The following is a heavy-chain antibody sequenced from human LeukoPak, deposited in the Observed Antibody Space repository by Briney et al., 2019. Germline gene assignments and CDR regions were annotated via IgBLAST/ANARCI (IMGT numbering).Heavy chain of an antibody. CDR1: GGTFSSYA. CDR2: IIPIFGTA. V-gene: IGHV1-69*06. CDR3: ARDLTTVTGNRGDI. J-gene: IGHJ3*02. D-gene: IGHD4-17*01. Sequence: SVKVSCKASGGTFSSYAISWVRQAPGQGLEWMGGIIPIFGTANYAQKFQGRATITADKSTSTACMELSSLRSEDTAVYYCARDLTTVTGNRGDIWGQGTMVTVSS.